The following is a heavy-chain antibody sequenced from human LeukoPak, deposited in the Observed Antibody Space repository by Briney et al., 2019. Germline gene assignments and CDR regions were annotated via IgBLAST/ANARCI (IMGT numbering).Heavy chain of an antibody. J-gene: IGHJ4*02. CDR3: APPKGGRYHEGFDY. D-gene: IGHD1-26*01. V-gene: IGHV3-23*01. CDR1: GFTLNNHA. Sequence: GGSLRLSCAASGFTLNNHAMSWVRQAPGKGLEWVSAISDSGGNTYYADSVRGRFTISRDTSRNTLYVQINSLRAEDTAVYYCAPPKGGRYHEGFDYWGQGTLVTVSS. CDR2: ISDSGGNT.